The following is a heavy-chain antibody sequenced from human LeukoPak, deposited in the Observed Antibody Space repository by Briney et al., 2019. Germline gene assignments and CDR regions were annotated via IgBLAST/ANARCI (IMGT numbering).Heavy chain of an antibody. J-gene: IGHJ6*02. CDR3: ARLARMTLVRGQSYYYHSMDV. CDR2: IHYSGST. CDR1: GDSISSHY. V-gene: IGHV4-59*08. Sequence: SETLSLTCTVSGDSISSHYWSWIRQPPGKGLEWVGYIHYSGSTNYNPSLKSRVTLSVDTSKNEFSLRLSSVTAADTAVYYCARLARMTLVRGQSYYYHSMDVWGQGTTVTVSS. D-gene: IGHD3-10*01.